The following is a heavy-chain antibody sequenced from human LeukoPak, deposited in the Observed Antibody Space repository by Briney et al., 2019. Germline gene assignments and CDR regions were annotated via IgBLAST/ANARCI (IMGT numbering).Heavy chain of an antibody. Sequence: SETLSLTCTVSGGSISSYYWSWIRQPPGKGLEWIGYIYYSGSTNYNPSLKSRVTISVDTSKNQFSLKLSSVTAADTAVYYCARGEYYYGSGSWGQGTLVTASS. D-gene: IGHD3-10*01. CDR3: ARGEYYYGSGS. V-gene: IGHV4-59*01. J-gene: IGHJ4*02. CDR1: GGSISSYY. CDR2: IYYSGST.